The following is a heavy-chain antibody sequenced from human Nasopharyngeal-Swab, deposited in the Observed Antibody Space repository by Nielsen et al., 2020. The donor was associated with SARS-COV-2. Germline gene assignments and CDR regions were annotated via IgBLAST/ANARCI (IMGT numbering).Heavy chain of an antibody. CDR1: GGSISSSSYY. V-gene: IGHV4-39*07. CDR3: ARGALYSSGWYGY. CDR2: IYYSGST. J-gene: IGHJ4*02. D-gene: IGHD6-19*01. Sequence: SETLSLTCTVSGGSISSSSYYWGWIRQPPGKGLEWIGSIYYSGSTYYNPSLKSRVTISVDTSKNQFSPKLSSVTAADTAVYYCARGALYSSGWYGYWGQGTLVTVSS.